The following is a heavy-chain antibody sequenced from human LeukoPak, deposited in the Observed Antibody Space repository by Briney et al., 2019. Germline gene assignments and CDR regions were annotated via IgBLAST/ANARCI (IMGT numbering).Heavy chain of an antibody. V-gene: IGHV1-69*13. CDR3: ARDWGDSSSLLSHYYYMDV. D-gene: IGHD6-6*01. CDR1: GGTFSSYA. Sequence: ASVKVSCKASGGTFSSYAISWVRQAPGQGLEWMGGIIPIFGTANYAQKFQGRVTITADESTGTAYMELSSLRSEDTAVYYCARDWGDSSSLLSHYYYMDVWGKGTTVTVSS. CDR2: IIPIFGTA. J-gene: IGHJ6*03.